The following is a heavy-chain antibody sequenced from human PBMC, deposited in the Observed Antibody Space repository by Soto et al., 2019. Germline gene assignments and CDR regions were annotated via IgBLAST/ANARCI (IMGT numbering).Heavy chain of an antibody. V-gene: IGHV3-23*01. J-gene: IGHJ3*02. D-gene: IGHD2-15*01. Sequence: GGSLRLSCAASGFTVSSKYMSWVRQAPGKGLEWVSAISGSGGSTYYADSVKGRFTISRDNSKNTLYLQMNSLRAEDTAVYYCAKIGSPHTDAFDIWGQGTMVTVSS. CDR1: GFTVSSKY. CDR2: ISGSGGST. CDR3: AKIGSPHTDAFDI.